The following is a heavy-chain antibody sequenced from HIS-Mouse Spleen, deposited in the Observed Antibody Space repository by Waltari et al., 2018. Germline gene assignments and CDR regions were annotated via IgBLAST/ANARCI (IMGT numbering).Heavy chain of an antibody. CDR1: GGSISSYH. J-gene: IGHJ3*02. CDR2: IYTSGRT. Sequence: QVQLQESGPGLVKPSETLSHTCTVSGGSISSYHWSWIRQPAGKGQDWIGRIYTSGRTNYNPSLKSRVTMSVDTSKNQFSLKLSSVTAADTAVYYCARDFHDFWSGYYGGDKKHDAFDIWGQGTMVTVSS. V-gene: IGHV4-4*07. D-gene: IGHD3-3*01. CDR3: ARDFHDFWSGYYGGDKKHDAFDI.